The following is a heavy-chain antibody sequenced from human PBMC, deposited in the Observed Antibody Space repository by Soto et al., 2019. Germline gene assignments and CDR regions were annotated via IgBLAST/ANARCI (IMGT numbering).Heavy chain of an antibody. J-gene: IGHJ6*02. CDR2: INSDGRST. CDR3: ARGGRYRENYYFGMDV. CDR1: GFSLSNYW. D-gene: IGHD1-26*01. V-gene: IGHV3-74*01. Sequence: GGSLRLSCAVSGFSLSNYWMHWVRQDPEKGLVWVSRINSDGRSTSYADSVKGRFTISRDNAKNTLYLHMDSLRAEDTAVYYCARGGRYRENYYFGMDVWGQGTTVTVSS.